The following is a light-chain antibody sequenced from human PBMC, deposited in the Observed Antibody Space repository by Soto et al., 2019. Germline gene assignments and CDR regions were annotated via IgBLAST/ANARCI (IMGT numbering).Light chain of an antibody. CDR1: QSISSW. CDR3: QQYNSYSFT. Sequence: DIQMTQSPSTLSASVGDRVTITCRASQSISSWLAWYQQKPGKAPKLLIYKASSLESGVPSRFSGSGSGTEFTLTISGLQPDDFATYYCQQYNSYSFTFGPGTKVDIK. J-gene: IGKJ3*01. V-gene: IGKV1-5*03. CDR2: KAS.